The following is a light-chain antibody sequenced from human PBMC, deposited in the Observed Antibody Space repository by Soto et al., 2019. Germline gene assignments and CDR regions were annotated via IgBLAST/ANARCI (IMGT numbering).Light chain of an antibody. CDR3: QQYAARSPWT. Sequence: DVQMTQSPSTLSASVGDKVTITCRASQSLPSTWLAWFQQRPGKAPNVLIYKGSALASGVSSRFSGSGSGPEFTLATSSLLPDDFATYFCQQYAARSPWTFGQGTRV. CDR1: QSLPSTW. J-gene: IGKJ1*01. V-gene: IGKV1-5*03. CDR2: KGS.